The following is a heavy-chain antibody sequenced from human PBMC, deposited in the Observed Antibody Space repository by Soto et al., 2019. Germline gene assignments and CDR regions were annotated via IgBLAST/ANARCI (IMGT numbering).Heavy chain of an antibody. CDR1: GFTFDDYA. CDR3: AKGALGNGDYVPFDY. Sequence: GGSLRLSCAASGFTFDDYAMHWVRQAPGKGLEWVSGISWNSGSIGYADSVKGRFTISRDNAKNSLYLQMNSLRAEDTALYYCAKGALGNGDYVPFDYWGQGTLVTVSS. CDR2: ISWNSGSI. D-gene: IGHD4-17*01. J-gene: IGHJ4*02. V-gene: IGHV3-9*01.